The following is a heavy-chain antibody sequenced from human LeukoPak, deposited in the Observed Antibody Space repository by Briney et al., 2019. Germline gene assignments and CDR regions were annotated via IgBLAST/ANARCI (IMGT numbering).Heavy chain of an antibody. V-gene: IGHV3-20*04. Sequence: GGSLRLSCAASGFSFEDYGMSWVRQAPGKGLEWVSGINWNGGSTGYADSVKGRFTISRDNAKNSLYLQMNSLRAEDTALYYCARAAGYFDTSGYYYVDYWGQGTLVTVSS. D-gene: IGHD3-22*01. J-gene: IGHJ4*02. CDR1: GFSFEDYG. CDR3: ARAAGYFDTSGYYYVDY. CDR2: INWNGGST.